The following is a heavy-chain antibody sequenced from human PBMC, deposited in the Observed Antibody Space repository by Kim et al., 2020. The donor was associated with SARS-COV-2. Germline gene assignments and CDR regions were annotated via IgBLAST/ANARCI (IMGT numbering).Heavy chain of an antibody. CDR3: AKETPLYGSGSYYKDWFDP. CDR2: ISGSGGST. CDR1: GFTFSSYA. J-gene: IGHJ5*02. D-gene: IGHD3-10*01. V-gene: IGHV3-23*01. Sequence: GGSLRLSCAASGFTFSSYAMSWVRQAPGKGLEWVSAISGSGGSTYYADSVKGRFTISRDNSKNTLYLQMNSLRAEDTAVYYCAKETPLYGSGSYYKDWFDPWGQGTLVTVSS.